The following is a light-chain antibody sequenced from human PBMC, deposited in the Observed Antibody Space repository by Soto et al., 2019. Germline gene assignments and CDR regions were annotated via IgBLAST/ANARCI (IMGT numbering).Light chain of an antibody. CDR3: QSYDSSLSGSGV. V-gene: IGLV1-40*01. CDR2: GNS. Sequence: QSVLTQPPSVSGAPGQRVTTSCTGSSSKIGAGYDVHWYQQLPGTAPKLLIYGNSNRPSGVPDRFSGSKSGTSASLAITGLQAEDEADYYCQSYDSSLSGSGVFGTGTKVTVL. CDR1: SSKIGAGYD. J-gene: IGLJ1*01.